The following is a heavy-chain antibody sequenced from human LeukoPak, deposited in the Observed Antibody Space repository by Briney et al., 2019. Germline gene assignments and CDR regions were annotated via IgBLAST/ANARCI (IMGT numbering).Heavy chain of an antibody. CDR2: ISAYNGNT. V-gene: IGHV1-18*01. D-gene: IGHD3-16*02. CDR3: ARGGNDYVWGSYRFIDY. Sequence: GASVKVFCKASGYTFTSYGISWVRQAPGQGLEWMGWISAYNGNTNYAQKLQGRVTMTTDTSTSTAYMELRSLRSDDTAVYYCARGGNDYVWGSYRFIDYWGQGTLVTVSS. CDR1: GYTFTSYG. J-gene: IGHJ4*02.